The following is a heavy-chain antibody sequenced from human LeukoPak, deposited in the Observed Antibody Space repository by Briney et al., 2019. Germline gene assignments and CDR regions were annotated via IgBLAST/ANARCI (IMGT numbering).Heavy chain of an antibody. V-gene: IGHV3-30*03. CDR3: ARDHRPPDIVATIDPPYYYYGMDV. J-gene: IGHJ6*02. Sequence: GGSLRLSCAASGFTLSNHWMTWVRQAPGKGLEWVAVISYDGSNKYYADSVKGRFTISRDNSKNTLYLQMNSLRAEDTAVYYCARDHRPPDIVATIDPPYYYYGMDVWGQGTTVTVSS. CDR2: ISYDGSNK. CDR1: GFTLSNHW. D-gene: IGHD5-12*01.